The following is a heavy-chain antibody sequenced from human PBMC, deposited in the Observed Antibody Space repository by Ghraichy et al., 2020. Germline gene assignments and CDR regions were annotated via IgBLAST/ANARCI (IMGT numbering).Heavy chain of an antibody. J-gene: IGHJ4*02. CDR2: IYPGGSDT. CDR1: GYSFTNYW. Sequence: GESLNISCKSSGYSFTNYWIGWVRQMPGKGLEWMGIIYPGGSDTRYSPSFQGQVTISADKSISTAYLQWSSLKASDTAMYYCARHPCSGGSCYTYFDYWGQGTLVTVSS. D-gene: IGHD2-15*01. CDR3: ARHPCSGGSCYTYFDY. V-gene: IGHV5-51*01.